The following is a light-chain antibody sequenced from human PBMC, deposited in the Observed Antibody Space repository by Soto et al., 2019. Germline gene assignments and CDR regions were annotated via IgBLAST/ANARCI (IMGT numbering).Light chain of an antibody. Sequence: DIQLTQSPSSVSASVGDRVTITCRASQIIDSRLAWYQQKPGKAPKLLIYGTSNLQTGFPSRFIGSGSGADFTLTISSLRPEDFATYYCQQANSFPWTFVQGTKVEIK. V-gene: IGKV1-12*01. CDR3: QQANSFPWT. J-gene: IGKJ1*01. CDR2: GTS. CDR1: QIIDSR.